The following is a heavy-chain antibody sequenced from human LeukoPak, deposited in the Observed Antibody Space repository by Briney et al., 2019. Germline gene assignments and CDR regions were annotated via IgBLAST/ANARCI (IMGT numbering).Heavy chain of an antibody. CDR1: GYTFSNYW. V-gene: IGHV5-51*01. CDR2: IYPSDSDS. Sequence: GESLKISCQGSGYTFSNYWIGWVRQMPEEGLEWMGIIYPSDSDSRSSPSFRGQVTISADKSISTAYLQWSSLKASDTAMYYCARRFSAAAGFDIWGQGTMVTVSS. J-gene: IGHJ3*02. D-gene: IGHD6-13*01. CDR3: ARRFSAAAGFDI.